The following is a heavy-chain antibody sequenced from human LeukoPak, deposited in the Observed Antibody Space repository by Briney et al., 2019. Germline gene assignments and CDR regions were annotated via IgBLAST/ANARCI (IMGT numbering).Heavy chain of an antibody. Sequence: NTGESLKISCKGSGYSFTSYWIGWVRQMPGKGLEWMGIIYPGDSDTRYSPSFQGQVTISADKSISTAYLQWSSLKASDTAMYYCARQGIAVAGTRVYYYYYMDVWGKGTMVTVSS. CDR2: IYPGDSDT. V-gene: IGHV5-51*01. J-gene: IGHJ6*03. CDR1: GYSFTSYW. D-gene: IGHD6-19*01. CDR3: ARQGIAVAGTRVYYYYYMDV.